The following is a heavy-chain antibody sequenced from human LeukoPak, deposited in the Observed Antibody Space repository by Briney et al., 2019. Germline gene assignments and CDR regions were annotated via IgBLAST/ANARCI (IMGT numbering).Heavy chain of an antibody. CDR3: ARVVVAAAAGTDWFDP. J-gene: IGHJ5*02. CDR1: GYSFTNDG. Sequence: ASVKVSCKPSGYSFTNDGITWVRQAPGQGLEWMGWISVSNGNTQYAEMLQGRVTMTTDTSTTTAYMELSSLKSDDTAIYYCARVVVAAAAGTDWFDPWGQGTLVTVS. CDR2: ISVSNGNT. V-gene: IGHV1-18*01. D-gene: IGHD6-13*01.